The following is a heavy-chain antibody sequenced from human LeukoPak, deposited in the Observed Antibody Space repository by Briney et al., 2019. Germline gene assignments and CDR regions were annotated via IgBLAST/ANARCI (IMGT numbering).Heavy chain of an antibody. CDR1: GFTFSRYG. J-gene: IGHJ4*02. D-gene: IGHD2-8*01. Sequence: GGSLRLSCAASGFTFSRYGMHWVRQAPGKGLEWVAFIWYDGTEKYYADSVKGRFTISRDNSKNTLYLQMNTLRVDDTAEYYCGGGREWVDYWGQGTLVTVSS. CDR2: IWYDGTEK. V-gene: IGHV3-33*01. CDR3: GGGREWVDY.